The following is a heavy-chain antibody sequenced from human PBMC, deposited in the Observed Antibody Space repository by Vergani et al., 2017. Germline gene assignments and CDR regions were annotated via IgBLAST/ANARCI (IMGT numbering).Heavy chain of an antibody. V-gene: IGHV1-69*17. CDR3: ARGEADSIAAAGSYFDY. CDR2: IIPIFGIA. CDR1: GGTFSSYA. Sequence: QVQLVQSGAEVKKPGSSVKVSCNASGGTFSSYAISWVRQAPGQGLEWMGGIIPIFGIANYAQKFQGRFTITADKSTSTAYMELSSLRSEDTAVYYCARGEADSIAAAGSYFDYWGEGTLVTVSS. D-gene: IGHD6-13*01. J-gene: IGHJ4*02.